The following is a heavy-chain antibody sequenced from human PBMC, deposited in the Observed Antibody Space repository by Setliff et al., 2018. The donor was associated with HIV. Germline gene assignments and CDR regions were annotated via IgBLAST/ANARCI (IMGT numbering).Heavy chain of an antibody. Sequence: SETLSLTCTVSGDSISSSRSFWGWIRQPPGKGLEWIGYIHHSGGTQYNPSLMSRLTMSVDSSKNQFSLSLSSVTAADTAVYYCARLPDINSWPFDYWARGTLVTVSS. CDR3: ARLPDINSWPFDY. CDR1: GDSISSSRSF. CDR2: IHHSGGT. J-gene: IGHJ4*02. V-gene: IGHV4-61*05. D-gene: IGHD6-13*01.